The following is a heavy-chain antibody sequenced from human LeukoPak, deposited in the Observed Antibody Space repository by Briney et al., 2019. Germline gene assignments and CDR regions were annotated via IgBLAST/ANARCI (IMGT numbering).Heavy chain of an antibody. CDR2: IYYSGST. J-gene: IGHJ4*02. Sequence: PSETLSLTCTVSGGSINSYYWSWIRQPPGKGLEWIGYIYYSGSTNYNPSLKSRVTISVDTSKNQFSLKLSSVTAADTAVYYCARSTTGWTNLDYWGQGTLVTVSS. CDR1: GGSINSYY. CDR3: ARSTTGWTNLDY. V-gene: IGHV4-59*01. D-gene: IGHD1-1*01.